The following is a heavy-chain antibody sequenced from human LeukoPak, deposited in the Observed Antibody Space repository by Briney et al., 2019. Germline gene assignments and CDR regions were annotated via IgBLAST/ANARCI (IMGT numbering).Heavy chain of an antibody. V-gene: IGHV3-20*01. CDR1: GFTFDDYG. D-gene: IGHD2-21*02. J-gene: IGHJ4*02. Sequence: GGSLRLSCAASGFTFDDYGMSWVRQAPGKGLEWVSGINWNGGSTGYADSVKGRFTISRDNAKNSLYLQMNSLRAEDTALYHCATGDGTKFDSWGQGTLVTVSS. CDR2: INWNGGST. CDR3: ATGDGTKFDS.